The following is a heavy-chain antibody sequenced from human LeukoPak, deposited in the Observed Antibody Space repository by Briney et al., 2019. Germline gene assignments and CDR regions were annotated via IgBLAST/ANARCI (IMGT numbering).Heavy chain of an antibody. CDR1: GGSISSYY. CDR2: IYYSGST. D-gene: IGHD2-15*01. V-gene: IGHV4-59*01. J-gene: IGHJ4*02. Sequence: SETLSLTCTVSGGSISSYYWSWIRQPPGKGLEWIGYIYYSGSTNYNPSLKSRVTISVDTSKNQFSLKLSSVTAADTAVYYRARVYCSGGSCYSGFDYWGQGTLVTVSS. CDR3: ARVYCSGGSCYSGFDY.